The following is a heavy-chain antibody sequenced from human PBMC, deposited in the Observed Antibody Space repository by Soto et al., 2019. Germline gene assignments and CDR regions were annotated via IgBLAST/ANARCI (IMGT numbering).Heavy chain of an antibody. D-gene: IGHD5-18*01. J-gene: IGHJ4*02. CDR2: ISAYNGNT. V-gene: IGHV1-18*01. CDR1: GYTFTSYG. CDR3: ARDRAHSYGYAEIDY. Sequence: GASVKVSCKASGYTFTSYGISWVRQAPGQGLEWMGWISAYNGNTNYAQKLQGRVTMTTDTSTSTAYMELRSLRSDDTAVYYCARDRAHSYGYAEIDYWGQGTLVTVSS.